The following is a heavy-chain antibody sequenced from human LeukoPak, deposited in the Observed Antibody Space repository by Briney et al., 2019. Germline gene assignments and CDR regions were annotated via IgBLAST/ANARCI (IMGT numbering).Heavy chain of an antibody. CDR3: AKSPTRLNSGYFQH. CDR2: ISRSGGST. Sequence: GGSLRLSCAASGFTFSSYAMSWVRQAPGKGLEWVSAISRSGGSTYYADSVKGRFTISRDNSKNTLYLQMNSLRAEDTAVYYCAKSPTRLNSGYFQHWGQGTLVTVSS. J-gene: IGHJ1*01. V-gene: IGHV3-23*01. D-gene: IGHD4-23*01. CDR1: GFTFSSYA.